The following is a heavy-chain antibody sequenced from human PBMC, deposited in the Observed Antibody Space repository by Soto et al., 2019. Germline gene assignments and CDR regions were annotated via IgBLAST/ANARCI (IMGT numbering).Heavy chain of an antibody. Sequence: GGSLRLSCAASGFTFSSYAMHWVRQAPGKGLEWVAVISYDGSNKYYADSVKGRFTISRDNSKNTLYLQMNSLRAEDTAVYYCARESIVGATYYYYYYGMDVWGQGTTVTVSS. J-gene: IGHJ6*02. CDR3: ARESIVGATYYYYYYGMDV. CDR1: GFTFSSYA. CDR2: ISYDGSNK. D-gene: IGHD1-26*01. V-gene: IGHV3-30-3*01.